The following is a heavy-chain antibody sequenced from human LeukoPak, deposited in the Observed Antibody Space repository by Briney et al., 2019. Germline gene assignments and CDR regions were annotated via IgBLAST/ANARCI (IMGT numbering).Heavy chain of an antibody. CDR2: ISGSGATT. D-gene: IGHD4-11*01. Sequence: GGSLRLSCAASDVIFSNYAMSWVRQAPGKGLEWVSTISGSGATTYYADSVKGRFSISRDNSKNTLYLQMHSLRAEDTAVYYCAKDPYGSTVTKSAFDYWGRGSLVTVS. CDR3: AKDPYGSTVTKSAFDY. V-gene: IGHV3-23*01. CDR1: DVIFSNYA. J-gene: IGHJ4*02.